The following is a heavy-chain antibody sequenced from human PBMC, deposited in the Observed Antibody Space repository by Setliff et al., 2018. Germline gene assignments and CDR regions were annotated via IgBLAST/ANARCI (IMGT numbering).Heavy chain of an antibody. CDR1: GGSISSSSYY. CDR3: ARDHAYGSRFYYYYYGMDV. V-gene: IGHV3-7*01. J-gene: IGHJ6*02. Sequence: ETLSLTCTVSGGSISSSSYYWGWIRQPPGKGLEWVANIKQDGSEKYYVDSVKGRFTISRDNAKNSLYLQMNSLRAEDTAVYYCARDHAYGSRFYYYYYGMDVWSQGTTVTVSS. D-gene: IGHD3-10*01. CDR2: IKQDGSEK.